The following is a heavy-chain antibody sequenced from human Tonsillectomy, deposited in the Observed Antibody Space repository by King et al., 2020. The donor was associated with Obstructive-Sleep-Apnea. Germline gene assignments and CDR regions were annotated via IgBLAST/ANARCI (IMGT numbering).Heavy chain of an antibody. V-gene: IGHV3-30*04. Sequence: QLVQSGGRVVQPGRSLRLSCAASGFTFSSYAMHWVRQAPGKGLEWVSVISFDGKNEYYADSVKGRFTISRDNSKNTLFLQMNSLRSEDTAVYYCARGLWFGELSPLGNWGQGTLVTVSS. CDR1: GFTFSSYA. CDR3: ARGLWFGELSPLGN. D-gene: IGHD3-10*01. J-gene: IGHJ4*02. CDR2: ISFDGKNE.